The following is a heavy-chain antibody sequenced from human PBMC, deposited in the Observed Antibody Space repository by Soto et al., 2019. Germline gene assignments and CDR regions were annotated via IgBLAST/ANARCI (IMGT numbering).Heavy chain of an antibody. J-gene: IGHJ4*02. V-gene: IGHV3-30-3*01. Sequence: GGSLRLSCAASGFTFSSYAMHWVRQAPGKGLEWVAVISYDGSNKYYADSVKVRFTISRDNSKNTLYLQMNSLRAEDTAVYYCAREYGELQWLGQDYWGQGTLVTVSS. CDR1: GFTFSSYA. D-gene: IGHD6-19*01. CDR3: AREYGELQWLGQDY. CDR2: ISYDGSNK.